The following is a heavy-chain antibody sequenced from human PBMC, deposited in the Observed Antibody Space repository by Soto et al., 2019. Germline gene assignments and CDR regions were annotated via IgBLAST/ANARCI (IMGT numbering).Heavy chain of an antibody. J-gene: IGHJ4*02. V-gene: IGHV3-23*01. CDR3: AKDGWYHYDSSGYYDY. D-gene: IGHD3-22*01. CDR2: IGGRGGST. Sequence: EVQLLESGGGLVQPGGSLRLSCAASGFTFSSYTMSWVRQAPGKGMEWVSAIGGRGGSTYYADSVKGRFTISRDSYKNTRHLQMNSLSAEDTDVYYCAKDGWYHYDSSGYYDYWGQGTLVTVSS. CDR1: GFTFSSYT.